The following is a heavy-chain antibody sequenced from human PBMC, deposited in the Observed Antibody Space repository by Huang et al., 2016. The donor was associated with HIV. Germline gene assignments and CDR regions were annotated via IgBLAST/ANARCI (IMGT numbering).Heavy chain of an antibody. V-gene: IGHV5-51*01. CDR3: ARQRASGSTYVDS. CDR2: IYPGDSET. Sequence: EVQLVQSGAEVKKPGESLKISCKGSGYKFTCYWIAWVRQMPGKGLERMGIIYPGDSETRYRPSFQGRVTISADKSINTAYLQWSSLKTSDTAMYFCARQRASGSTYVDSWGQGTLLTVYS. D-gene: IGHD2-15*01. J-gene: IGHJ4*02. CDR1: GYKFTCYW.